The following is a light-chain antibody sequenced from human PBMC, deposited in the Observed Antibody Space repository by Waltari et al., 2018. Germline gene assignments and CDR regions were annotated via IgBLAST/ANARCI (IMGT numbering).Light chain of an antibody. J-gene: IGLJ2*01. V-gene: IGLV3-1*01. Sequence: SYALTQPPSVSVSPGPTASLTCSGDHLGDHYAFWYQQKPGHSHVRGTYHDSKRPSGIPERFSGSNAGNTATLTISGTQAMDEADYYCQAWDSSTVVFGGGTKLTVL. CDR1: HLGDHY. CDR2: HDS. CDR3: QAWDSSTVV.